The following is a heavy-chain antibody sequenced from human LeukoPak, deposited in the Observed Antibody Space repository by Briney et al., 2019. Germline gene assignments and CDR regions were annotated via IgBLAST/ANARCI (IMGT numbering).Heavy chain of an antibody. V-gene: IGHV4-59*08. J-gene: IGHJ4*02. CDR1: GGSISINY. Sequence: PSETLSLTWTVSGGSISINYWSWFRQPPGKGLEWIGYFFNSGSTSYNPSLQSRATISGDTSKNQFSLNLNSVTAADTAVYYCARAKPNWNPPDYWGQGTLVTVSS. CDR3: ARAKPNWNPPDY. CDR2: FFNSGST. D-gene: IGHD1-1*01.